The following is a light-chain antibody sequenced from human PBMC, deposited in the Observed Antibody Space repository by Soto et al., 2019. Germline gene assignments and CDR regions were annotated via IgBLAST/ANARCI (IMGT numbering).Light chain of an antibody. Sequence: QSALTQPASVSGSPGQSITISCTGTSSDVGGYNYVSWYQQHPGKAPKLMIYEVSNRPSGVPDRFSGSKSGNTASLTISGLQAEDEADYYCCSYADSYTYVFGTGTKLTVL. CDR3: CSYADSYTYV. CDR2: EVS. J-gene: IGLJ1*01. V-gene: IGLV2-11*01. CDR1: SSDVGGYNY.